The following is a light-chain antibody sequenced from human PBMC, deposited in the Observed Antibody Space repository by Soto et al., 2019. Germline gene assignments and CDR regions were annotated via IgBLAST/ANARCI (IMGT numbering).Light chain of an antibody. Sequence: QSALTQPASVSGSPGQSITISCTGTSGDVGGYNYVSWFQHHPGKAPKLVIYDVTDRPSGVSYRFSGSKSGNTASLTISGLQAEDEGDYYCSSFASIGTEVFGGGTKSPS. J-gene: IGLJ2*01. CDR2: DVT. CDR3: SSFASIGTEV. CDR1: SGDVGGYNY. V-gene: IGLV2-14*03.